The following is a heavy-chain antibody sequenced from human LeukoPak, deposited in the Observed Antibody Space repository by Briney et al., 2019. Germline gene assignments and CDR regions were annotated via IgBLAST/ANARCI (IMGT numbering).Heavy chain of an antibody. J-gene: IGHJ5*02. Sequence: ASVKVSCKASGYTFTGYYMHWVRQAPGQGLEWMGWINPNSGGTNYAQKFQGRVTMTRDTSINTAYMELSRLRAEDTAVYYCARGGYCNSTTCYFNDWFDPWGQGTLVTVSS. D-gene: IGHD2-2*01. CDR2: INPNSGGT. V-gene: IGHV1-2*02. CDR3: ARGGYCNSTTCYFNDWFDP. CDR1: GYTFTGYY.